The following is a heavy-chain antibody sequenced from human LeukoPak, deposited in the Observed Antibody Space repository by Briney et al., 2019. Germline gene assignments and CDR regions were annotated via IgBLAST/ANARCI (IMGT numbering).Heavy chain of an antibody. D-gene: IGHD2-2*01. CDR2: ISGSGGST. CDR3: AKWLGYCTSTSCYGMDV. CDR1: GFTFSNYA. Sequence: PGGSLRLSCAASGFTFSNYAMSWVRQPPGKGLEWVSGISGSGGSTNYTHSVKGRVTISRDNSENTVYLQMNSLRADDTAVYYCAKWLGYCTSTSCYGMDVWGQGTTVTVSS. V-gene: IGHV3-23*01. J-gene: IGHJ6*02.